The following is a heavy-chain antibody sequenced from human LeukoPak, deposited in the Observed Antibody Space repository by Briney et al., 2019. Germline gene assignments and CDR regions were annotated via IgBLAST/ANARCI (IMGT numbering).Heavy chain of an antibody. D-gene: IGHD5-18*01. CDR2: ISYDGSNK. V-gene: IGHV3-30*01. CDR1: GFTFSRYA. J-gene: IGHJ3*02. Sequence: PGRSLRLSCAASGFTFSRYAMHWVRQAPGKGLEWVAVISYDGSNKYYADSVKGRFTISRDNSKNTLYLQMNSLRAEDTAVYYCARGGRYSYAFNDAFDIWGQGTMVTVSS. CDR3: ARGGRYSYAFNDAFDI.